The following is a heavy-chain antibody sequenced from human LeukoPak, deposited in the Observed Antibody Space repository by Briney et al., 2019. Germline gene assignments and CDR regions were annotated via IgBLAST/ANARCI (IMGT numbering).Heavy chain of an antibody. CDR2: IHYSGST. Sequence: SETLSLTCAVSGGSISSYYWSWIRQPPGRGLEWIGSIHYSGSTSYNSSLKSRVTMSIDTSKNQFSLKLSSVTPADTAVYYCARQVYSSSWSYYFEYWGQXILVTVSS. J-gene: IGHJ4*02. CDR1: GGSISSYY. V-gene: IGHV4-59*01. CDR3: ARQVYSSSWSYYFEY. D-gene: IGHD6-13*01.